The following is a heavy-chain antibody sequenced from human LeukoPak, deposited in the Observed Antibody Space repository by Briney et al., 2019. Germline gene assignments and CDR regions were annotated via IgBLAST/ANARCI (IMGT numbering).Heavy chain of an antibody. V-gene: IGHV1-46*01. Sequence: ASVKVSCKAPGYTFTSYYMHWVRQAPGQGLEWMGIINPSGGSTSYAQKFQGRVTMTRDTSTSTVYMELSGLRSEDTAVYYCARDPAWADNWFDPWGQGTLVTVSS. CDR1: GYTFTSYY. J-gene: IGHJ5*02. CDR3: ARDPAWADNWFDP. CDR2: INPSGGST.